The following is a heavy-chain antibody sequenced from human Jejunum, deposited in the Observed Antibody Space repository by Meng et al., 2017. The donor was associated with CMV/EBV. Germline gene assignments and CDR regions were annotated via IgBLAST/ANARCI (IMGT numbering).Heavy chain of an antibody. V-gene: IGHV3-66*01. J-gene: IGHJ5*01. CDR3: ARGAMSFES. Sequence: AQLVESGGGVVQPGGSLRMSSAFIRISVTTNYMTWVRQTPGKGLEWVSVIYSGGDKTYYADSVKGRFTISRDSSRNTLYLQMTSLRAGDTALYYCARGAMSFESWGQGTLVTVSS. CDR2: IYSGGDKT. CDR1: RISVTTNY.